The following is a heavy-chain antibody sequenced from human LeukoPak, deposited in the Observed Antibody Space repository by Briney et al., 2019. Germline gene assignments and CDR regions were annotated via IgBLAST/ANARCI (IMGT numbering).Heavy chain of an antibody. CDR3: ARDGVAPY. D-gene: IGHD2-15*01. Sequence: PGGSLRLSCAASGFTFSNDGMSWVRQAPGKRPEWISYINSRSSDIHYADSVRGRFTIYRDNVKNSLFLQMNSLRVEDTAVYFCARDGVAPYWGQGTLVTVSS. J-gene: IGHJ4*02. V-gene: IGHV3-48*01. CDR1: GFTFSNDG. CDR2: INSRSSDI.